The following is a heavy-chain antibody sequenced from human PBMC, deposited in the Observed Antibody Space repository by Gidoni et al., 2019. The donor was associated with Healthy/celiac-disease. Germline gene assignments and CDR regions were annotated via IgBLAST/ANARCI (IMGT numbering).Heavy chain of an antibody. V-gene: IGHV1-69*08. J-gene: IGHJ6*02. CDR3: ARESGGIVVVPAASPLYYYYGMDV. CDR1: GGTFSSYT. D-gene: IGHD2-2*01. Sequence: QVQLVQSGAEVKKPGSSVKVSCKASGGTFSSYTISWVLQAPGQGLEWMGRIIPILGIANYAQKFQGRVTITADKSTSTAYMELSSLRSEDTAVYYCARESGGIVVVPAASPLYYYYGMDVWGQGTTVTVSS. CDR2: IIPILGIA.